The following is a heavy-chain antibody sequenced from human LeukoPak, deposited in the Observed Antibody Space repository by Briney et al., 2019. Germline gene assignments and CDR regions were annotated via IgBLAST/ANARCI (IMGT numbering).Heavy chain of an antibody. V-gene: IGHV4-39*07. CDR2: IYHSGST. CDR1: GGSISSRSYY. Sequence: SETLSLTCTVSGGSISSRSYYWGWIRQPPGKGLEWIGDIYHSGSTHYNSSLKRRVTISIDKSSNQFSLKLTSLTAADTAVYYCARDKDEFDYWGPGTLVTVSS. CDR3: ARDKDEFDY. D-gene: IGHD2-15*01. J-gene: IGHJ4*02.